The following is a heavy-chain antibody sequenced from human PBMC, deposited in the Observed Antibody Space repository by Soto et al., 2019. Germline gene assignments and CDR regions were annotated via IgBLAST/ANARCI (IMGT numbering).Heavy chain of an antibody. CDR2: MNPNSGNT. J-gene: IGHJ6*03. Sequence: ASVKVSCKASGYTFTSYDINWVRQATGQGLEWMGWMNPNSGNTGYAQKFQGRVTMTRNTSISTAYMELSSLRSEDTAVYYSARVMTVVVVPADYYYYYMDVWGKGTTVTVSS. V-gene: IGHV1-8*01. CDR1: GYTFTSYD. D-gene: IGHD2-2*01. CDR3: ARVMTVVVVPADYYYYYMDV.